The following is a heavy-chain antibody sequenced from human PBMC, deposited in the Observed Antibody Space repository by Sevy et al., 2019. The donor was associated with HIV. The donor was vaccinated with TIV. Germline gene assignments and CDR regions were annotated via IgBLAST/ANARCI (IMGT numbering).Heavy chain of an antibody. CDR1: GFTFNFHG. D-gene: IGHD4-4*01. V-gene: IGHV3-30*02. CDR3: ARETDNSARWLDP. CDR2: IWHDGSNK. J-gene: IGHJ5*02. Sequence: GGSLRLSCAASGFTFNFHGMHWVRQAPGKGLEWVAFIWHDGSNKYMADSVKGRFTISRDNSKNTLFLQMNSLTVEDTAVYYCARETDNSARWLDPWGQGTLVTDSS.